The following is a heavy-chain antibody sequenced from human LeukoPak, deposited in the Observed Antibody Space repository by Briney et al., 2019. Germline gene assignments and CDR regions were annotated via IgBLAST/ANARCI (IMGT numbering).Heavy chain of an antibody. CDR3: ARGLLGYCSGGSCYGDY. J-gene: IGHJ4*02. CDR1: GFTFSSCS. D-gene: IGHD2-15*01. CDR2: ISSSSSYI. Sequence: GGSLRLSCAASGFTFSSCSMNWVRQAPGKGLEWVPSISSSSSYIYYADSVKGRFTISRDNAKNSLYLQMNSPRAEDTAVYYCARGLLGYCSGGSCYGDYWGQGTLVTVSS. V-gene: IGHV3-21*01.